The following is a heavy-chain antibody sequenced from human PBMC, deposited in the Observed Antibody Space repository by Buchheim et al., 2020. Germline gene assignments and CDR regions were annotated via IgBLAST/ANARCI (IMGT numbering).Heavy chain of an antibody. Sequence: QVHLVQSGAEVKKPGARVKVSCTASGYTFTSYNVHWVRQAPGQGLEWMGIINPGGDSSSYAQKFQGRLTMTRDTSTSTVYMEISRLRSEDTAVYYCARGTNRRGEPTIFGVVIHYYYYYGMDVWGQGTT. CDR1: GYTFTSYN. D-gene: IGHD3-3*01. J-gene: IGHJ6*02. V-gene: IGHV1-46*01. CDR3: ARGTNRRGEPTIFGVVIHYYYYYGMDV. CDR2: INPGGDSS.